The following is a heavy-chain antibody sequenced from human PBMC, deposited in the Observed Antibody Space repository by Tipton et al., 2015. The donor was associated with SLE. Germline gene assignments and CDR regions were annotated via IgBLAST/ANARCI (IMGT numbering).Heavy chain of an antibody. CDR2: ISYSGST. Sequence: TLSLTCTVSGGSMNSVPYSWTWIRQHPGKGLEWLGYISYSGSTSYNPSLKSRLTISADTSKNQFSLKLASVTAADTAVYYCAKYYYDATGYQSVDYWGQGALVTVSS. V-gene: IGHV4-31*03. J-gene: IGHJ4*02. CDR3: AKYYYDATGYQSVDY. CDR1: GGSMNSVPYS. D-gene: IGHD3-22*01.